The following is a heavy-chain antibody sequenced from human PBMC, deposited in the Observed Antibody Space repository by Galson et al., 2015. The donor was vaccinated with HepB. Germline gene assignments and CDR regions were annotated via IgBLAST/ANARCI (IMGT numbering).Heavy chain of an antibody. J-gene: IGHJ3*01. CDR3: ARDQQSSWFFDAFDV. D-gene: IGHD6-13*01. CDR1: GFTFSSHA. Sequence: SLRLSCAASGFTFSSHAMHWVRQAPGKGLEWVAVIWYDGSNKRYSDSVKGRFTISRDNSENTLYLQMNSLRAEDTAVYYCARDQQSSWFFDAFDVWGLGTMVTVSS. CDR2: IWYDGSNK. V-gene: IGHV3-33*08.